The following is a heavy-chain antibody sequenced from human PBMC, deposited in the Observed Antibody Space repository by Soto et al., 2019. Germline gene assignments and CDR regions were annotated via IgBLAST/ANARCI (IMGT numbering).Heavy chain of an antibody. D-gene: IGHD6-13*01. CDR1: GGSFSGYY. CDR3: ARSGLAADYYYYGMDV. CDR2: INHSGST. Sequence: PSETLSLTCAVYGGSFSGYYWSWIRQPPGKGLEWIGEINHSGSTNYNPSLKSRVTISVDTSKNQFSLKLSSVTAADTAVYYCARSGLAADYYYYGMDVWGQGTTVTVSS. J-gene: IGHJ6*02. V-gene: IGHV4-34*01.